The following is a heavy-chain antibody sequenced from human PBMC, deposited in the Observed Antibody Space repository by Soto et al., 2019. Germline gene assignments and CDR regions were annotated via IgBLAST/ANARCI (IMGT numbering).Heavy chain of an antibody. Sequence: GGSLRLSCAASGFTVSSYAMSWVRQAPGKGLEWVSAISGSGGSTYYADSVKGRFTISRDNSKNTLYLQMNSLRAEDTAVYYCAKCSYSVKWLVYYFDYWGQGTLVTVSS. CDR2: ISGSGGST. J-gene: IGHJ4*02. V-gene: IGHV3-23*01. D-gene: IGHD6-19*01. CDR3: AKCSYSVKWLVYYFDY. CDR1: GFTVSSYA.